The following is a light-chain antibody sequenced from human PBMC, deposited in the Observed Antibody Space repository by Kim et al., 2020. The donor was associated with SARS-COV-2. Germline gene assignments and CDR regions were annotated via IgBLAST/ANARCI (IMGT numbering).Light chain of an antibody. CDR2: DAS. CDR3: QQRARWPRT. J-gene: IGKJ4*01. V-gene: IGKV3-11*01. Sequence: LYPGERPTLSCRASQSVGSFLAWYQQKPGQAPRLLIHDASNRAPGIPARFSGSGSGTDFSLVISSLDHEDSAVYYCQQRARWPRTFGGGTKVDIK. CDR1: QSVGSF.